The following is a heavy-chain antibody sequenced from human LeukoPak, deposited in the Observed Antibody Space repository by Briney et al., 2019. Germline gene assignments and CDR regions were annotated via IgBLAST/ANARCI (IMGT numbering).Heavy chain of an antibody. CDR1: GGTFSSYA. Sequence: ASVRVSCKASGGTFSSYAISWVRQAPGQGLEWMGGIIPIFGTANYAQKFQGRVTITTDGSTSTAYMELSSLRSEDTAVYYCARVYYDSSGSIPGDYWGQGTLVTVSS. CDR3: ARVYYDSSGSIPGDY. V-gene: IGHV1-69*05. J-gene: IGHJ4*02. D-gene: IGHD3-22*01. CDR2: IIPIFGTA.